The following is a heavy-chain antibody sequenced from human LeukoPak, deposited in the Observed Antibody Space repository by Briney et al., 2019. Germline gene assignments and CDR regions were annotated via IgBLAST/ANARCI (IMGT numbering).Heavy chain of an antibody. V-gene: IGHV5-51*01. CDR3: ARTALEGRYRHIVYVDV. Sequence: GESLKISCKGSGYSFTSYWIGWVRQMPGKGLEWMGIIYPGDSDTRYSPSFQGQVTISADKSISTAYLQWSSLKASDTAMYYCARTALEGRYRHIVYVDVWGKGTTVTISS. CDR2: IYPGDSDT. D-gene: IGHD2-21*01. CDR1: GYSFTSYW. J-gene: IGHJ6*04.